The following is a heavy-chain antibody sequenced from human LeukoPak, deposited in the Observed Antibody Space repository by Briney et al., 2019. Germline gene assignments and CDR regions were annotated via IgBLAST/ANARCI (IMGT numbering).Heavy chain of an antibody. D-gene: IGHD5-24*01. CDR2: ISYDGSNK. CDR1: GFTFSSYA. J-gene: IGHJ4*02. CDR3: ARTRDGYNQDYFDY. V-gene: IGHV3-30-3*01. Sequence: GGSLRLSYAASGFTFSSYAMHWVRQAPGKGLEWVAVISYDGSNKYYADSVKGRFTISRDNSKNTLYLQMNSLRAEDTAVYYCARTRDGYNQDYFDYWGQGTLVTVSS.